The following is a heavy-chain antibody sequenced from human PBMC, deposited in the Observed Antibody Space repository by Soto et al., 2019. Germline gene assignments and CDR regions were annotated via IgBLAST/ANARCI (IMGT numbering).Heavy chain of an antibody. V-gene: IGHV3-64*01. CDR3: ARDKGGYCTTTRCYYYYGMDV. CDR1: GFTFSSYA. J-gene: IGHJ6*02. Sequence: EVQLVESGGGLVQPGGSLRLSCAASGFTFSSYAMHWVRQAPGKGLEYVSAISSNGGSTYYANSVKGRFTISRDISKXXLXLXXGSLRAEDMAVYYCARDKGGYCTTTRCYYYYGMDVWGQGTTVTVSS. D-gene: IGHD2-2*01. CDR2: ISSNGGST.